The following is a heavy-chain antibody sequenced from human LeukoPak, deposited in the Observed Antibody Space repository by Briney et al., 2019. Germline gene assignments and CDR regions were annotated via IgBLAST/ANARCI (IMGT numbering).Heavy chain of an antibody. V-gene: IGHV1-8*01. CDR1: GYTFTSYD. Sequence: ASVKVSCKASGYTFTSYDINWVRQATGQGVEWMGWMNPNSGNTGYAQKFQGRVTMTRNTSISTAYMKLSSLRSEDTAVYYCARISYYGSGRKYFDYWGQGTLVTVSS. CDR2: MNPNSGNT. CDR3: ARISYYGSGRKYFDY. D-gene: IGHD3-10*01. J-gene: IGHJ4*02.